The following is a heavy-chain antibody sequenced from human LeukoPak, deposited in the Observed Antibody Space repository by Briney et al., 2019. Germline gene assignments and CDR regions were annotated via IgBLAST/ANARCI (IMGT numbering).Heavy chain of an antibody. CDR3: ARVTAVAAVYFFDS. V-gene: IGHV3-7*05. D-gene: IGHD6-19*01. Sequence: GGSLRLSCAAPRFTFSSYWMSWVRQAPGKGLEWVANIKDDGREKYYVDSVKGRFTISRDNAKNSLYLQMNSLRGEDTAVYYCARVTAVAAVYFFDSWGQGTLVTVSS. CDR2: IKDDGREK. J-gene: IGHJ4*02. CDR1: RFTFSSYW.